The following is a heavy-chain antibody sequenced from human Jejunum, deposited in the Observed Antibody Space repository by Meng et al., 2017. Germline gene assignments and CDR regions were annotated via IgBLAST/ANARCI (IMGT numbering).Heavy chain of an antibody. J-gene: IGHJ4*02. V-gene: IGHV3-20*04. D-gene: IGHD5-12*01. CDR1: GFTFDDYG. Sequence: GASLKISCTASGFTFDDYGMSWVRQAPGKGLEWVSGVSWNGGRTGYADSVQGRFTISRDNAKNSLYLQMNSLRAEDTALYFCARGKYRYDHYFDSWGQGTLVTVSS. CDR2: VSWNGGRT. CDR3: ARGKYRYDHYFDS.